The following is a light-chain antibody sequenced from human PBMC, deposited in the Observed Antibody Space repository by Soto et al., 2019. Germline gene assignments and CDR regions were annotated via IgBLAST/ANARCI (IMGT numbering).Light chain of an antibody. CDR1: QSVGNN. V-gene: IGKV3-15*01. CDR3: QQYGDWPLT. J-gene: IGKJ4*01. CDR2: ATS. Sequence: IVVTQSPATLSVSPGERATLSCRASQSVGNNFAWYQQKPGQAHRLLIFATSTRATGVPARFSGSGSATEFTLTISSLQSEDFAVYYCQQYGDWPLTFGGGAKVEIE.